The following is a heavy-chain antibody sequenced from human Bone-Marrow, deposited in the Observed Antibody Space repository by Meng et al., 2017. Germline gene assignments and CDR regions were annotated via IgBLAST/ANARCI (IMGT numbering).Heavy chain of an antibody. V-gene: IGHV3-74*01. J-gene: IGHJ4*02. CDR2: INTDGSST. CDR1: GFTFSSYW. Sequence: EVHLVESGGALVQPGGSLRLSCPASGFTFSSYWMHWVRQAPGKGPVWVSRINTDGSSTDYADSVKGRFTISRDNAKNTLYLQMNSLRAEDTAMYYCARFTPFDYWGQGTLVTVSS. CDR3: ARFTPFDY.